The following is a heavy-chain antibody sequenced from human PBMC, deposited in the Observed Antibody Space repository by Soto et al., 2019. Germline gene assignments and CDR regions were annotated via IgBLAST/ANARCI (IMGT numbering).Heavy chain of an antibody. CDR2: ISWNSGSI. J-gene: IGHJ4*02. CDR1: EFTFANYV. D-gene: IGHD5-12*01. Sequence: PGGSLRLSCASSEFTFANYVMGWVRQAPGEGLEWVSGISWNSGSIGYADSVKGRFTISRDNAKNSLYLQMNSLRAEDTALYYCAKDISDTIVATTGFDYWGQGTLVTVSS. CDR3: AKDISDTIVATTGFDY. V-gene: IGHV3-9*01.